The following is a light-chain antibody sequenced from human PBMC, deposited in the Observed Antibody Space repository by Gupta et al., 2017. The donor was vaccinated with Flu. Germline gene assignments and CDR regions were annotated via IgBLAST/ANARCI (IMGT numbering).Light chain of an antibody. CDR2: SNN. CDR3: AAWDDSLNGWV. CDR1: SSNLGSNT. Sequence: SVLTQPPSASGTPGPRVPISCSGSSSNLGSNTVNWYQQLPGTAPNLLIYSNNQRPSGVPDRFSGSKSGTSASLAISGLQSEDEADYYCAAWDDSLNGWVFGGGTKLTVL. V-gene: IGLV1-44*01. J-gene: IGLJ3*02.